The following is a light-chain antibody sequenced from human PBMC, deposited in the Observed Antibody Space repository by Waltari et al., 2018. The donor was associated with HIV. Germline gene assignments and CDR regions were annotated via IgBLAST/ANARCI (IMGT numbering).Light chain of an antibody. V-gene: IGKV4-1*01. CDR1: QSVLYSSNNKNY. CDR3: QQYYSTPRT. Sequence: DIVMTQSPASLVVSLGERATINCKSSQSVLYSSNNKNYLAWYQQKPGQPPKLLIYWASTRESGVPDRFSGSGSGTDFTLTISSLQAEDVAVYYCQQYYSTPRTFGQGTKLEIK. CDR2: WAS. J-gene: IGKJ2*01.